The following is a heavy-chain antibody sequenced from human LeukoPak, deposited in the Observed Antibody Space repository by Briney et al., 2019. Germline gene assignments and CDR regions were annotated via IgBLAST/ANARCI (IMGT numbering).Heavy chain of an antibody. J-gene: IGHJ3*02. CDR2: INHSGST. V-gene: IGHV4-34*01. D-gene: IGHD2-2*01. CDR3: ARVDTSGDVLVAFDI. Sequence: PSETLSLTCAVYGGSFSGYYWSWIRQPPGKGLEWIGEINHSGSTNYNPSLKSRVTISVDTSKNQFSLKLSSVTAADTAVYYCARVDTSGDVLVAFDIWGQGTMVTVSS. CDR1: GGSFSGYY.